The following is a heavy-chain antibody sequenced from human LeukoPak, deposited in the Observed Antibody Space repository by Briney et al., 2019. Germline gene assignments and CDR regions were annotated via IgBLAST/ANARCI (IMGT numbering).Heavy chain of an antibody. CDR3: AREGEQWLRNYYYYYGMDV. CDR1: GYTFTSYG. Sequence: ASVKVSCKASGYTFTSYGISWVRQAPGQGLEWMGWISAYNGNTNYAQKLQGRVTTTTDTSTSTAYMELRSLRSDDTAVYYCAREGEQWLRNYYYYYGMDVWGQGTTVTVSS. CDR2: ISAYNGNT. J-gene: IGHJ6*02. D-gene: IGHD6-19*01. V-gene: IGHV1-18*04.